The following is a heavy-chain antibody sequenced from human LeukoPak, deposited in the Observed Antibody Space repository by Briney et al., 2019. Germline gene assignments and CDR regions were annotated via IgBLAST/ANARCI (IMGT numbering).Heavy chain of an antibody. V-gene: IGHV3-21*01. D-gene: IGHD3-22*01. CDR2: MSNSGSYV. J-gene: IGHJ4*02. CDR3: AKEGDYDSSLGGYFDY. Sequence: PGGSLRLSCAASGFTFSSYSMNWVRQAPGKGLEWVSSMSNSGSYVYYADAVEGRFTISRDNAKNSLNLQMNSLRAEDTAVYYCAKEGDYDSSLGGYFDYWGQGTLVTVSS. CDR1: GFTFSSYS.